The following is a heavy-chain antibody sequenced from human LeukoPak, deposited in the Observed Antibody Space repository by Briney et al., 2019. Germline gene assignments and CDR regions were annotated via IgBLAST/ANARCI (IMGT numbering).Heavy chain of an antibody. J-gene: IGHJ4*02. CDR3: AKDWNRLLWFGELSPFDY. D-gene: IGHD3-10*01. CDR2: ISSSSTI. Sequence: GGSLRLSCAASGFTFSSYSMNWVRQAPGKGLEWVSYISSSSTIYYADSVKGRFTISRDNAKNTLYLQMNSLRAEDTAVYYCAKDWNRLLWFGELSPFDYWGQGTLVTVSS. CDR1: GFTFSSYS. V-gene: IGHV3-48*01.